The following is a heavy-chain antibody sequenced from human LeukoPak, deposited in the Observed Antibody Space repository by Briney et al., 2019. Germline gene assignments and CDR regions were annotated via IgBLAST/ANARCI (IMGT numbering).Heavy chain of an antibody. Sequence: GGSLRLSCAASGFPLSDDWMSWVRQAPGKGLEWVGRIKKKGDGGTTDYAAPVKGRFTISRDDSKNMLYLEMSNLKIEDTAVYYCTTVTMVRDYDYWGQGTLVTVSS. CDR3: TTVTMVRDYDY. CDR2: IKKKGDGGTT. V-gene: IGHV3-15*01. CDR1: GFPLSDDW. D-gene: IGHD3-10*01. J-gene: IGHJ4*02.